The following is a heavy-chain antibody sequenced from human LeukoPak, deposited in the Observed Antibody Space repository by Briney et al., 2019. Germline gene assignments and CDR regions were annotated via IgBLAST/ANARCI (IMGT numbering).Heavy chain of an antibody. CDR3: ARGMGSSWNVPIDY. J-gene: IGHJ4*02. Sequence: GGSLRLSCAASGIIFSDYYMSWIRQAPGKGLEWVSYVSNSGSTKYYADSVKGRFTISRDNAKNSLYLQMDSLRAEDTAMYYCARGMGSSWNVPIDYWGQGILVTVSS. CDR1: GIIFSDYY. CDR2: VSNSGSTK. D-gene: IGHD6-13*01. V-gene: IGHV3-11*01.